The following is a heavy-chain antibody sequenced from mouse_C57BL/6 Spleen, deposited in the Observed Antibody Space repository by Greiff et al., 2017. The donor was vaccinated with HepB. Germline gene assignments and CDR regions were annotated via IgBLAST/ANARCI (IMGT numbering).Heavy chain of an antibody. Sequence: EVKLMESGGGLVKPGGSLKLSCAASGFTFSSYAMSWVRQTPEKRLEWVATISDGGSYTYYPDNVKGRFTISRDNAKNNLYLQMSHLKSEDTAMYYCARDSDAMDYWGQGTSVTVSS. CDR2: ISDGGSYT. CDR3: ARDSDAMDY. CDR1: GFTFSSYA. V-gene: IGHV5-4*01. J-gene: IGHJ4*01.